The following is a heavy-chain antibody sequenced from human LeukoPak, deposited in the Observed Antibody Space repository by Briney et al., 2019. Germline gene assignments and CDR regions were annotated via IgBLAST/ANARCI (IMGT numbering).Heavy chain of an antibody. CDR2: IYSGGST. D-gene: IGHD4-23*01. CDR1: GFTVSSDS. J-gene: IGHJ4*02. V-gene: IGHV3-53*01. Sequence: GGSLRLSCTVDGFTVSSDSMSWVRQAPGKGLELVSFIYSGGSTHYSDSVKGRFTISRDNSKNTLYLQMNSLRAEDTAVYYCARRAGAYSHPYDYWGQGTLVTVSS. CDR3: ARRAGAYSHPYDY.